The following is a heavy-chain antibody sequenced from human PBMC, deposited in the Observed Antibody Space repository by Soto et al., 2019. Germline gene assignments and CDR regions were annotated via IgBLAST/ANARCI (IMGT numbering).Heavy chain of an antibody. J-gene: IGHJ3*02. V-gene: IGHV4-39*01. CDR2: IYYSGST. CDR1: GGSISSSSYY. D-gene: IGHD6-13*01. Sequence: QLQLQESGPGLVKPSETLSLTCTVSGGSISSSSYYWGWIRQPPGKRLEWIGSIYYSGSTYYNPSLKSRVTISVDTSKNQFSLKLSSVTAADTAVYYCAAATAAGLNADAFDIWGQGTMVTVSS. CDR3: AAATAAGLNADAFDI.